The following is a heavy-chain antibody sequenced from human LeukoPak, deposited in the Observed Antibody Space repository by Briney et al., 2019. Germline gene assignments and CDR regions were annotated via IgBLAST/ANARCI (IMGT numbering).Heavy chain of an antibody. CDR1: GFTFSIYA. J-gene: IGHJ4*02. Sequence: GGSLRLSCAASGFTFSIYAMSWARRAPGKGLEWVSAISGSSSDRYYADSVKGRFTISRDNSKNTLYLQMNSLTAEDTALYYCAKDRGPTTVQSVTDYWGQGTLVTASS. CDR3: AKDRGPTTVQSVTDY. V-gene: IGHV3-23*01. CDR2: ISGSSSDR. D-gene: IGHD4-17*01.